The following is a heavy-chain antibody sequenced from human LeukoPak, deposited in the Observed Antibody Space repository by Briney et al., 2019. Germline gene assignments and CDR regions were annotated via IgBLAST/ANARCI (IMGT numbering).Heavy chain of an antibody. Sequence: GGSLRLSCAASGFTVSSNYMSWVRQAPGKGLEWVSVIYSGGSTYYADSVKGRFTISRDNSKNTLYLQMNSLRAEDTAVYYCARGYCSSTSCYGGAFDIWGQGTMVTVSS. CDR3: ARGYCSSTSCYGGAFDI. V-gene: IGHV3-66*01. CDR1: GFTVSSNY. D-gene: IGHD2-2*01. J-gene: IGHJ3*02. CDR2: IYSGGST.